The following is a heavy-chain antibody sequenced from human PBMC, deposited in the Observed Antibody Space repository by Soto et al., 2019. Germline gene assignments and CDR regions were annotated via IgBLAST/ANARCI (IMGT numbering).Heavy chain of an antibody. J-gene: IGHJ5*02. Sequence: PSETLSLTCTVSGGSIISSSYYWVWIRQPPGKGLEWIGSIYYSGSTYYNPSLKSRVTISVDTSKNQFSLKLSSVTAADTAVYYCARLRRYCSSTSCQTVWFDPWGQGTLVTVSS. CDR1: GGSIISSSYY. D-gene: IGHD2-2*01. V-gene: IGHV4-39*01. CDR2: IYYSGST. CDR3: ARLRRYCSSTSCQTVWFDP.